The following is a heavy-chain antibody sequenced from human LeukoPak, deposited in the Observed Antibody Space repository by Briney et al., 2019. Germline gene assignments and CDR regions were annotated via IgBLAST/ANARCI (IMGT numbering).Heavy chain of an antibody. CDR2: ISYDGSNK. J-gene: IGHJ6*02. V-gene: IGHV3-30-3*01. D-gene: IGHD2-2*01. Sequence: GGSLRLFCAASGFTFSGYAMHWVREAPGKGLEGVAVISYDGSNKYYAESVKDRFTIYRDNYKNTLYLQMDSLRAEDAAVYYCARPLPQWDCSSTSCPYYYGMDVWGQGTTVTVSS. CDR1: GFTFSGYA. CDR3: ARPLPQWDCSSTSCPYYYGMDV.